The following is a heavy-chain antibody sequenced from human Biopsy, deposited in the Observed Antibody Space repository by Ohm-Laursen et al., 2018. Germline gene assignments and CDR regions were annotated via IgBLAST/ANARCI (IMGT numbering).Heavy chain of an antibody. J-gene: IGHJ3*01. Sequence: SLRLSCSASGFNFDDYAMHWIRQGPGKGLEWVAGLTWNSGTIAYADPVKGRFTISRDNAKNSLYLQMNSLRAEDTAVYYCTRDTTYYAGTTYYDALDVWGQGTTVTVSS. CDR1: GFNFDDYA. D-gene: IGHD2/OR15-2a*01. CDR2: LTWNSGTI. CDR3: TRDTTYYAGTTYYDALDV. V-gene: IGHV3-9*01.